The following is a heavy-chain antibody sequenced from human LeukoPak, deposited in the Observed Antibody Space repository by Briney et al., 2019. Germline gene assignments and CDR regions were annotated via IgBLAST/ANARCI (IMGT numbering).Heavy chain of an antibody. V-gene: IGHV4-61*02. CDR2: IYTSGST. CDR1: GGSISSGSYY. CDR3: AREYYYYYYYMDV. Sequence: PSETLSLTCTVSGGSISSGSYYWSWIRQPAGKGLEWIGRIYTSGSTNYNPSLKSRVTISVDTSKNQFSLKLSSVTAADTAVYYSAREYYYYYYYMDVWGKGTTVTVSS. J-gene: IGHJ6*03.